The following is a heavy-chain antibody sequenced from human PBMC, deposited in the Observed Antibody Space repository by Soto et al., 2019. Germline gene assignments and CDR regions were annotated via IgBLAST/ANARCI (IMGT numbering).Heavy chain of an antibody. J-gene: IGHJ6*02. V-gene: IGHV3-21*01. CDR3: ARAGCSGGSCYSAYGMDV. CDR2: ISSSSNNI. CDR1: GFTFSRYS. D-gene: IGHD2-15*01. Sequence: GGSLRLSCAASGFTFSRYSMNWVRQAPGKGLEWVSAISSSSNNIYYADSVKGRFTISRDNARNSLYLQMNSLRDEDTAVYYCARAGCSGGSCYSAYGMDVWGQGTTVTVSS.